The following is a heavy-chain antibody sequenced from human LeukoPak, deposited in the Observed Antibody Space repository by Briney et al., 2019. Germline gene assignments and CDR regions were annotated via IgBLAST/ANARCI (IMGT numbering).Heavy chain of an antibody. V-gene: IGHV4-30-4*01. CDR3: ARAPRLLWFEELYRPAEFDP. CDR1: GGSISSGDYY. J-gene: IGHJ5*02. Sequence: SETLSLTCTVSGGSISSGDYYWSWIRQPPGKGLEWIGYIYDSGSTYYNPSLKSRVTISADPSKNQFSLKLSSVTAADTAVYYCARAPRLLWFEELYRPAEFDPWGQGTLVTVSS. CDR2: IYDSGST. D-gene: IGHD3-10*01.